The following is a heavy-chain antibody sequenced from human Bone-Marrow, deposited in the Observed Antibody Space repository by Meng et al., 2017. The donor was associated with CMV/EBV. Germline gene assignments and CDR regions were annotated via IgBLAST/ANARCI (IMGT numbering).Heavy chain of an antibody. CDR2: INPKSGGT. D-gene: IGHD3-10*01. Sequence: ASVKVSCKASGYTFTNYYIYWMRQAPGQGLEWVGWINPKSGGTRYAQTFQGRVTLTRDTAISTVYMELSSLRSEDTAVYYCARDRRVRGVHDAFDIWGQGTMVTVSS. CDR3: ARDRRVRGVHDAFDI. CDR1: GYTFTNYY. V-gene: IGHV1-2*02. J-gene: IGHJ3*02.